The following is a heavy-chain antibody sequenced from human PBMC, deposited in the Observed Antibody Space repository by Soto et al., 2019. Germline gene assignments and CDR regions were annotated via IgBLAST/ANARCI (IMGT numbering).Heavy chain of an antibody. CDR2: IKSKTDGGTT. CDR1: GFTFSNPW. D-gene: IGHD6-6*01. J-gene: IGHJ4*02. Sequence: PGGSLRLSCGVSGFTFSNPWMSWARQAPGRGMEWVGRIKSKTDGGTTDYAAPVKGRFTISRDDSKNTLYLQMNSLKTEDTAVYYCTTLYIAAPESPRRGDDYWGKGTLVTVST. V-gene: IGHV3-15*01. CDR3: TTLYIAAPESPRRGDDY.